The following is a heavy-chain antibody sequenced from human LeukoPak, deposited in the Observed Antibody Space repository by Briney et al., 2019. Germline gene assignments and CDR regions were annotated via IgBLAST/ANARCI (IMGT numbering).Heavy chain of an antibody. V-gene: IGHV3-9*01. CDR3: AKGQSLVATILGYFDL. CDR2: ISWNSGSI. J-gene: IGHJ2*01. Sequence: PGGSLRLSCAASGFTFDDYAMHWVRQAPGKGLEWVSGISWNSGSIGYADSVKGRFTISRDNAKNSLYLQMNSLRAEDTALYYCAKGQSLVATILGYFDLWGRGTLVTVSS. CDR1: GFTFDDYA. D-gene: IGHD5-12*01.